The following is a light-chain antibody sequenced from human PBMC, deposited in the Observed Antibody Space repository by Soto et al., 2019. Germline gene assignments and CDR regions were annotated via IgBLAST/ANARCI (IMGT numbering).Light chain of an antibody. Sequence: EVVMTQSPATLSVSPGERATLSRRASQTVSRNLAWYQQRPGQAPRLLIYDISNRATGVPARFSGSGSETEFTLTIRSLQSEDFAVYFCQQYNNWPSFGQGTKVDIK. CDR3: QQYNNWPS. CDR2: DIS. J-gene: IGKJ1*01. CDR1: QTVSRN. V-gene: IGKV3-15*01.